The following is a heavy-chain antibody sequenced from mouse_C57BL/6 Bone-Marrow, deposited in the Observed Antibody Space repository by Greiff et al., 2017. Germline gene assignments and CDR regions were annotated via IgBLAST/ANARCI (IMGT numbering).Heavy chain of an antibody. J-gene: IGHJ2*01. V-gene: IGHV1-9*01. CDR1: GYTFTGYW. CDR3: ARGGLDGYFDY. Sequence: QVQLKQSGAELMKPGASVTLSCKATGYTFTGYWIEWVKQRPGHGLEWIGEILPVSGSTNYNEKFKGKATFTADTSSNTAYMRLSSLTTEDSAIYNCARGGLDGYFDYWGQGTTLTVSS. CDR2: ILPVSGST. D-gene: IGHD2-3*01.